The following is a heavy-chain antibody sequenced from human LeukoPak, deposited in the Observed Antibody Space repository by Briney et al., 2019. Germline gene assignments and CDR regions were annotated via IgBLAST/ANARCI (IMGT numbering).Heavy chain of an antibody. V-gene: IGHV3-74*01. CDR3: ASFVTGVPL. Sequence: GGSLRLSCAASEFTFSSYSMHWVRQAPGKGLVWVSRINSDGSSTTYADSVKGRFTVSRDNAKNTLYLQMDSLTAEDTAVYYCASFVTGVPLWGQGTLVTVSS. CDR2: INSDGSST. J-gene: IGHJ4*02. CDR1: EFTFSSYS. D-gene: IGHD4-23*01.